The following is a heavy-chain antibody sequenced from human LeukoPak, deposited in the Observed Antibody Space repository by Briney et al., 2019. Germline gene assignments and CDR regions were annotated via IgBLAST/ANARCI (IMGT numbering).Heavy chain of an antibody. CDR2: IWYDGSNK. J-gene: IGHJ4*02. CDR1: GFTFSRYG. CDR3: ASEINHFDY. Sequence: PGGSLRLSCAASGFTFSRYGMHWVRQAPGKGLEWVAVIWYDGSNKYYADSVKGRFTISRDNSKNTLYLQMNSLRAEDTAVYYCASEINHFDYWGQGTLVTVSS. V-gene: IGHV3-33*01.